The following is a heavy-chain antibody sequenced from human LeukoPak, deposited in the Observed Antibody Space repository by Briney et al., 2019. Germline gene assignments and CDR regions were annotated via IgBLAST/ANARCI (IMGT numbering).Heavy chain of an antibody. V-gene: IGHV4-59*01. Sequence: PSETLSLTCTVSGGSISSYYWSWIRQPPGKGLEWIGYIYYSGSTNYNPSLKSRVTISVDTSKNQFSLKLSSVTAADTAVYYCARDISYGGFDYWGQGTLVTVSS. D-gene: IGHD5-18*01. CDR3: ARDISYGGFDY. J-gene: IGHJ4*02. CDR2: IYYSGST. CDR1: GGSISSYY.